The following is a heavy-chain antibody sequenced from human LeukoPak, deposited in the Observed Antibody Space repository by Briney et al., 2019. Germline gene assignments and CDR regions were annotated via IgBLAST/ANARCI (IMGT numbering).Heavy chain of an antibody. Sequence: SETLSLTCTVSGGSISSYYWSWIRQPPGKGLEWIGYIYYSGSTNYNPSLKSRVTISVDTSKNQFSLTLSSVTAADTAVYYCARLRAIYGSGSYSYYYYGMDVSGQGTTVTVSS. CDR2: IYYSGST. CDR3: ARLRAIYGSGSYSYYYYGMDV. J-gene: IGHJ6*02. V-gene: IGHV4-59*01. CDR1: GGSISSYY. D-gene: IGHD3-10*01.